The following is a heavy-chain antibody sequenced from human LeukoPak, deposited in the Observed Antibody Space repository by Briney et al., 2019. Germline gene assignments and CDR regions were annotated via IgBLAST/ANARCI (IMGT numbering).Heavy chain of an antibody. Sequence: SETLSLTCTVSGGSVSTYYWSWIRQPPGKGLEWIGYIYNSGSTNYNPSLKSRVTISVDTSKNQFSLKLSSVTAADTAVYYCASGNTEPDCWGPGTLVTVSS. V-gene: IGHV4-59*02. CDR3: ASGNTEPDC. D-gene: IGHD1-26*01. CDR2: IYNSGST. CDR1: GGSVSTYY. J-gene: IGHJ4*02.